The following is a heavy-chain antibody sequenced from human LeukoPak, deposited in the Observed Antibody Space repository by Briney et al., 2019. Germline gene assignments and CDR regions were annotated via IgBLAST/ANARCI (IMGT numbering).Heavy chain of an antibody. Sequence: SGGSLRLSCAASGFTFSRYAMSWVRQAPGKGLEWVSAISGSGGSTYYADSVKGRFTISRDNSKNTLYLQMNSLRAEDTAVYYCAKFRVVVITLFDYWGQGTLVTVSS. V-gene: IGHV3-23*01. CDR1: GFTFSRYA. CDR2: ISGSGGST. D-gene: IGHD3-22*01. CDR3: AKFRVVVITLFDY. J-gene: IGHJ4*02.